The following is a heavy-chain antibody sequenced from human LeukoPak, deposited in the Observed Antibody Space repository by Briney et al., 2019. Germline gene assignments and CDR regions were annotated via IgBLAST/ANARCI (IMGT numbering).Heavy chain of an antibody. CDR2: TYYRSKWYN. CDR1: GDSVSSNSAA. J-gene: IGHJ4*02. D-gene: IGHD3-10*01. V-gene: IGHV6-1*01. CDR3: AREVGYYGSGSPYFDY. Sequence: SQTLSLTCAISGDSVSSNSAAWNWIRQSPSRGLEWLGRTYYRSKWYNDYAVSAKSRITINPDTSKNQFSLQLNSVTPEDTAVYYCAREVGYYGSGSPYFDYWGQGTLVTVSS.